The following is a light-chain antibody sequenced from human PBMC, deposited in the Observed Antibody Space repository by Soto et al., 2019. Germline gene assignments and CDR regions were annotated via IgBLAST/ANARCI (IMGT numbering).Light chain of an antibody. CDR3: XQFNNYPST. J-gene: IGKJ4*01. V-gene: IGKV1D-13*01. Sequence: AIQLTQSPSSLSASVGDRVTITCRASQGISSALAWYQQKPGKAPKSLIYDASSLESGVPSRFSGXGSGTXXXLXXXXLQPXDFXXXXXXQFNNYPSTFGGGTKVEIK. CDR2: DAS. CDR1: QGISSA.